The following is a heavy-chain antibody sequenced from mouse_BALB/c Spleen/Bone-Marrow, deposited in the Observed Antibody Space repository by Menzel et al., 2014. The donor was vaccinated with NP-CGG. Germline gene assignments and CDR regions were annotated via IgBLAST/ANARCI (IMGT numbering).Heavy chain of an antibody. CDR2: INPSTGYT. CDR1: GYTFTSYW. J-gene: IGHJ1*01. Sequence: QVQLQQSGAELAKPGASVKMSCKASGYTFTSYWMHWVKRGPGQGLEWIGYINPSTGYTEYNQKFKDKATLTADKSSSTAYMQLSSLTSEDSAVYYCARDWYFDVWGAGTTVTVSS. CDR3: ARDWYFDV. V-gene: IGHV1-7*01.